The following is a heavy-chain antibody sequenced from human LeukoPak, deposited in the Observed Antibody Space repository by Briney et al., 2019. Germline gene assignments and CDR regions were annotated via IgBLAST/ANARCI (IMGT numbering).Heavy chain of an antibody. J-gene: IGHJ6*04. D-gene: IGHD3-10*02. CDR2: IGPSGDKT. CDR3: AELGITMIGGV. Sequence: GGSLRLSCAASGYTFNIHGMNWVRQAPGKGPEWVSGIGPSGDKTYYADSVKGRFTISRDNSENTVYLQMNSLRAEDTAVYYCAELGITMIGGVWGKGTTVTISS. V-gene: IGHV3-23*01. CDR1: GYTFNIHG.